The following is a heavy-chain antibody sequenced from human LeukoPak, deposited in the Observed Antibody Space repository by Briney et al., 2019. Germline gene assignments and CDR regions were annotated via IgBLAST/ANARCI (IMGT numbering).Heavy chain of an antibody. Sequence: PGGSLRLSCAASGFSFSSYAMNWVRQAPGKGLEWVSVIYSGGSTYYADSVKGRFTISRDNSKNTLYLQMNSLRAEDTAVYYCAREYGGSYYGYYFDYWGQGTLVTVSS. CDR2: IYSGGST. J-gene: IGHJ4*02. D-gene: IGHD1-26*01. V-gene: IGHV3-53*01. CDR3: AREYGGSYYGYYFDY. CDR1: GFSFSSYA.